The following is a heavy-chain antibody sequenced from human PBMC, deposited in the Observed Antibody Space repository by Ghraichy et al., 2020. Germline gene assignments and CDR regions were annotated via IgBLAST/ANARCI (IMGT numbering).Heavy chain of an antibody. CDR1: GGSISSSSYY. Sequence: SETLSLTCTVSGGSISSSSYYWGWIRQPPGKGLEWIGSIYYSGSTYYNPSLKSRVTISVDTSKNQFSPKLSSVTAADTAVYYCARVGLIVGATGFDYWGQGTLVTVSS. D-gene: IGHD1-26*01. CDR3: ARVGLIVGATGFDY. CDR2: IYYSGST. J-gene: IGHJ4*02. V-gene: IGHV4-39*07.